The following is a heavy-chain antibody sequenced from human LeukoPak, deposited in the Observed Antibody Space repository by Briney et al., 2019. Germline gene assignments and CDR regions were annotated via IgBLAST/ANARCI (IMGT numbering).Heavy chain of an antibody. D-gene: IGHD6-19*01. J-gene: IGHJ4*02. CDR1: GGTFSGYA. CDR2: IIPIFGTA. CDR3: ARYSSGWYYFDY. V-gene: IGHV1-69*05. Sequence: SVKVSCKASGGTFSGYAISWVRQAPGQGLEWMGGIIPIFGTANYAQKFQGRVTITTDESTSTAYMELSGLRSEDTAVYYCARYSSGWYYFDYWGQGTLVTVSS.